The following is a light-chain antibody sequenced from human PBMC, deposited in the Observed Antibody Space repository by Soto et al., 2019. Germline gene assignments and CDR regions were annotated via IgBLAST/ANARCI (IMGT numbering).Light chain of an antibody. CDR2: DAS. Sequence: EIVLTQSPATLSLSPGERATLSCRASQSVSSYLAWYQQKPGQAPRLLIYDASNRATGIPARFSGSGSGTAFSITISSREQDDFAVDYCQQRSNWPPVTFGQGTKVEIK. J-gene: IGKJ5*01. CDR3: QQRSNWPPVT. V-gene: IGKV3-11*01. CDR1: QSVSSY.